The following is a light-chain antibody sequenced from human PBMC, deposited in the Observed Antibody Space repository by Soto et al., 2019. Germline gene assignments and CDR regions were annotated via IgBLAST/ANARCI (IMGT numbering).Light chain of an antibody. V-gene: IGKV3-20*01. CDR2: DAS. CDR3: QQYGSSPWT. J-gene: IGKJ1*01. CDR1: QSVSSNY. Sequence: EIVLTQSPGTLSLSPGERATLSCRASQSVSSNYLAWYQQKPGQAPRLLIYDASSRATGIPDRFSGSGSETDFTLTSSRLEPEDFAVYYCQQYGSSPWTFGRGTKVEIK.